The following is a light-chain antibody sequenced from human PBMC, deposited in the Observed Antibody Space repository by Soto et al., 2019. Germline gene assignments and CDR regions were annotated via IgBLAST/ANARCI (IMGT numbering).Light chain of an antibody. V-gene: IGLV2-14*01. CDR3: SAYTSSTPVV. Sequence: QSALTQPASVSGSPGQSITISCSGTSSDIGRYNYVSWFQQHPGKAPKLMIYGVSNRPSGVSNRFSGSKSGNTASLTISGLQAEDESDYYCSAYTSSTPVVFGGGTKLTVL. CDR2: GVS. J-gene: IGLJ2*01. CDR1: SSDIGRYNY.